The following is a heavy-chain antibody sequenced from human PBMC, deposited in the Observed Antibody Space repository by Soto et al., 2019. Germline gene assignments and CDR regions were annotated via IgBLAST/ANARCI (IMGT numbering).Heavy chain of an antibody. Sequence: GGSLRLSCAASGFTFSSYAMSWVRQAPGKGLEWVSAISGSGGSTYYADSVKGRFTISRDNSKNTLYLQMNSLRAEDTAVYYCAKSRIREAYYYDSSGYQPDYWGQGTLVTVSS. CDR2: ISGSGGST. CDR3: AKSRIREAYYYDSSGYQPDY. J-gene: IGHJ4*02. CDR1: GFTFSSYA. D-gene: IGHD3-22*01. V-gene: IGHV3-23*01.